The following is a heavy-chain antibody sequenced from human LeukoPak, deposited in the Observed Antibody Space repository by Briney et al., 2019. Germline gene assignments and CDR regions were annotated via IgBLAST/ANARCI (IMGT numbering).Heavy chain of an antibody. J-gene: IGHJ6*02. D-gene: IGHD5-24*01. CDR1: GYTFTGHY. CDR3: ARVRDNYGMDV. V-gene: IGHV1-2*02. CDR2: INPNSGKT. Sequence: GASVEVSCKASGYTFTGHYIHWVRQAPGQGLEWMGWINPNSGKTNYPQKFQGRVTMTRDTSISSAYMELSRLRSDDTAVYYCARVRDNYGMDVWGQGTTVIVSS.